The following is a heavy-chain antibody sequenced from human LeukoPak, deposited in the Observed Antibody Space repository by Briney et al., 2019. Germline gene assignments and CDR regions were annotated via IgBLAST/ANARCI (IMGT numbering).Heavy chain of an antibody. CDR3: ARGQIAVAGFNDY. D-gene: IGHD6-19*01. CDR2: ISNSDGKT. CDR1: GFTFSSYA. V-gene: IGHV3-23*01. Sequence: GGSLRLSCAASGFTFSSYAMSWVRQAPGKGLEWVSTISNSDGKTYYADSVKGRFTISRDNSKNTLYLQMNSLRAEDTAVYYCARGQIAVAGFNDYWGQGTLVTVSS. J-gene: IGHJ4*02.